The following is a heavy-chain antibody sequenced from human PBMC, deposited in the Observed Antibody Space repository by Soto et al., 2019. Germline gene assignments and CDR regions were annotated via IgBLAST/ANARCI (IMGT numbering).Heavy chain of an antibody. CDR1: GFTFSSYS. D-gene: IGHD2-2*01. CDR3: ARGSNCISTSCRFDP. CDR2: IGSSSNYI. V-gene: IGHV3-21*01. Sequence: GGSLRLSCAASGFTFSSYSMNWVRQAPGKGLEWVSSIGSSSNYIYYAGSVKGRFTISRDNPKNSLYLQMNSLRAEDTAVYYCARGSNCISTSCRFDPWGQGTLVTVSS. J-gene: IGHJ5*02.